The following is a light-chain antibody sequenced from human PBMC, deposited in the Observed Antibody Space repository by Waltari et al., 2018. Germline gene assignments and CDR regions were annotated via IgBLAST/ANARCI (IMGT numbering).Light chain of an antibody. CDR2: AAS. V-gene: IGKV1-NL1*01. J-gene: IGKJ2*01. Sequence: IQTTQSPSSLSASVGDKVTITCRASQDISSALAWYQQKPGKAPKLLVYAASRLEAGVPSRFSGSGSGAEYTLIISGLQPEDFATYYCQQYRSPPPGYSFGQGTRLQI. CDR3: QQYRSPPPGYS. CDR1: QDISSA.